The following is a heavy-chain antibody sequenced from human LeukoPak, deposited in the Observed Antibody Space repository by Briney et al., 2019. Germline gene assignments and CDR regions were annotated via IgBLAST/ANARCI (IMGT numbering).Heavy chain of an antibody. D-gene: IGHD6-13*01. Sequence: SGTLSLTCAVSGGSISSSNWWSWVRQPPGKGLEWIGEIYHSGNTNSNPSLKSRVTISVDRSKNHFSLELSSVTAADTAVYYCARDRGIASTGDTLDYWGPGTLVTVSS. CDR3: ARDRGIASTGDTLDY. J-gene: IGHJ4*02. V-gene: IGHV4-4*02. CDR1: GGSISSSNW. CDR2: IYHSGNT.